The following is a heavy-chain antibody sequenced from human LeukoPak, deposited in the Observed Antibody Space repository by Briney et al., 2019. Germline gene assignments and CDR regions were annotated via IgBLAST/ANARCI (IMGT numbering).Heavy chain of an antibody. CDR2: FDPEDGET. CDR3: ARDQSSGWPNFDY. V-gene: IGHV1-24*01. J-gene: IGHJ4*02. CDR1: GYTLTELS. Sequence: GASVKVSCKVSGYTLTELSMRWVRQAPGKGLEWMGGFDPEDGETIYAQKLQGRVTMTTDTSTSTAYMELRSLRSDDTAVYYCARDQSSGWPNFDYWGQGTLVTVSS. D-gene: IGHD6-19*01.